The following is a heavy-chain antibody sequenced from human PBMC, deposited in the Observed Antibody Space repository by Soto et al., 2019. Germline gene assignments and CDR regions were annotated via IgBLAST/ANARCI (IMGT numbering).Heavy chain of an antibody. D-gene: IGHD5-12*01. V-gene: IGHV4-59*01. CDR2: IYYSGST. J-gene: IGHJ4*02. Sequence: SETPSLTCTVSGGSISSYYWSWIRQPPGKGLEWIGYIYYSGSTNYNPSLKSRVTISVDTSKNQFSLKLSSVTAADTAVYYCAREKSGYDLGFDYWGQGTLVTVSS. CDR3: AREKSGYDLGFDY. CDR1: GGSISSYY.